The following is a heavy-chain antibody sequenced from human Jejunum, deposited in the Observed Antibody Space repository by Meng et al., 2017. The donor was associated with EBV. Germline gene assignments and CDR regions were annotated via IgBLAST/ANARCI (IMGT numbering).Heavy chain of an antibody. CDR1: GGSISSSNW. CDR2: IFHIGTT. CDR3: ARDGGPSGSYAYWFDP. V-gene: IGHV4-4*02. D-gene: IGHD1-26*01. J-gene: IGHJ5*02. Sequence: QVQLRWSGPGLLKPLRPLSLTCAVSGGSISSSNWWSWVRQPPGKGPEWIGEIFHIGTTNYNPTLKSRVTMSVDKSKNHFSLKLTSVTAADTAVYYCARDGGPSGSYAYWFDPWGQGTLVTVSS.